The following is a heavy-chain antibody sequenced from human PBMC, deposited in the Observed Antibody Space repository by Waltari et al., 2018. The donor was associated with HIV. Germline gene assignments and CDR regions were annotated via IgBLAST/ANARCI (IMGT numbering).Heavy chain of an antibody. CDR1: GGSISSSS. CDR2: IYYSGST. Sequence: QVQLQESGPGLVKPSETLSLTCPVPGGSISSSSWSWIRPPPGKGLEWIGYIYYSGSTNYNPSLKSRVTISVDTSKNQFSLKLSSVTAADTAVYYCARGPHSYYGMDVWGQGTTVTVSS. V-gene: IGHV4-59*01. J-gene: IGHJ6*02. CDR3: ARGPHSYYGMDV.